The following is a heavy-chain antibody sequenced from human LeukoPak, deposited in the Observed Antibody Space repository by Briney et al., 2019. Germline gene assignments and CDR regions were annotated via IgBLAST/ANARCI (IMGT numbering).Heavy chain of an antibody. V-gene: IGHV4-59*08. D-gene: IGHD1-26*01. J-gene: IGHJ6*02. Sequence: SETLSLTCTVSGDSISHSSWSWLRQPPGKGLEWIRYSSYSGSTNFNPSLKSRVTISVDTSKNQVSLKLTSVTAADTAAYYCARLTLVETSRGYGMDVWGQGTSVAVSS. CDR1: GDSISHSS. CDR2: SSYSGST. CDR3: ARLTLVETSRGYGMDV.